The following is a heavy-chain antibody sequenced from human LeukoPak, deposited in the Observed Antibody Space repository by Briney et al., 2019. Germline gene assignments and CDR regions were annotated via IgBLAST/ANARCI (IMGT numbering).Heavy chain of an antibody. CDR2: MNPSGGNT. J-gene: IGHJ6*02. D-gene: IGHD2-15*01. CDR3: ARGCSGGSCNGMDV. CDR1: GYTFTSYD. V-gene: IGHV1-8*01. Sequence: ASVKVSCKASGYTFTSYDINWVRQATGLGLEWMRWMNPSGGNTGYAQKFLGRVTMTRDTSIRTAYMELSNLRSEDTAVYYCARGCSGGSCNGMDVWGQRTTVTVSS.